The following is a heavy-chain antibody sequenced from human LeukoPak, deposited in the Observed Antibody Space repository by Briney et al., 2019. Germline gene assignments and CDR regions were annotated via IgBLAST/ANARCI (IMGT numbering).Heavy chain of an antibody. D-gene: IGHD1-1*01. CDR2: ISGSGGST. J-gene: IGHJ4*02. V-gene: IGHV3-23*01. CDR1: GFTFSSYA. CDR3: ATQTGTEYYFDY. Sequence: GGSLRLSCAASGFTFSSYAMSWVRQAPGKGLEWVSAISGSGGSTYYADSVRGRFTISRDNSKNTLYLQMNSLRAEDTAVYYCATQTGTEYYFDYWGQGTLVTVSS.